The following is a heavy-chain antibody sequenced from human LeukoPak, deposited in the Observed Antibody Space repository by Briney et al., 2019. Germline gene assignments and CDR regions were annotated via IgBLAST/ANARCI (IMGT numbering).Heavy chain of an antibody. CDR3: AREDSSGWYVGDY. Sequence: GRSLRLSCAASGFTFSSYGMHWVRQAPGKGLEWVAVIWYDGSNKYYADSVKGRFTISRDNSKNTLYLQMNGLRAEDTAVYYCAREDSSGWYVGDYWGQGTLVTVSP. V-gene: IGHV3-33*01. J-gene: IGHJ4*02. CDR2: IWYDGSNK. D-gene: IGHD6-19*01. CDR1: GFTFSSYG.